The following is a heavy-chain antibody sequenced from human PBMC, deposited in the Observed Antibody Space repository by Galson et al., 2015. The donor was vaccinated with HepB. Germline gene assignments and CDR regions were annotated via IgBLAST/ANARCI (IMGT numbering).Heavy chain of an antibody. V-gene: IGHV3-48*03. CDR2: MSGRGGDVI. D-gene: IGHD1-26*01. CDR1: GFTFSDYE. Sequence: SLRLSCAASGFTFSDYEMNWVRQAPGKGLEWVSYMSGRGGDVILYADSAKGRFTISRDNAENSLYLQMNSLRVEDTAVYYCAREYAPIVGSITGGCVLDYWGQGTLVTVSS. CDR3: AREYAPIVGSITGGCVLDY. J-gene: IGHJ4*02.